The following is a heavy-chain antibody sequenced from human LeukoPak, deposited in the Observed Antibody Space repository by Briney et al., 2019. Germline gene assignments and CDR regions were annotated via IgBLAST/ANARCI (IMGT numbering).Heavy chain of an antibody. V-gene: IGHV3-21*01. CDR3: ARARGSCAGGRCYSEY. CDR1: GFTFSSYT. CDR2: IGSGSSYI. Sequence: SGGSLRLSCAASGFTFSSYTMNWVRQAPGKGLEWVSSIGSGSSYIYYADSVKGRFSISRDNAKNSLYLQLSSLRVEDTAVYYCARARGSCAGGRCYSEYWGQGTLVTVSS. J-gene: IGHJ4*02. D-gene: IGHD2-8*02.